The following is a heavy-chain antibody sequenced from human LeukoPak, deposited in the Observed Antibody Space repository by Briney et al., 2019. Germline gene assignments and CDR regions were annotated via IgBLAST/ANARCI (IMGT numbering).Heavy chain of an antibody. Sequence: ASVKVSCKASGGTFSSYAISWVRQAPGQGREWMGWISAYNGNTNYAQKLQGRVTMTTDTSTSTAYMELRSLRSDDTAVYYCARDRAAEYSQSYYYYMDVWGKGTTVTVSS. J-gene: IGHJ6*03. CDR3: ARDRAAEYSQSYYYYMDV. D-gene: IGHD5-18*01. CDR2: ISAYNGNT. CDR1: GGTFSSYA. V-gene: IGHV1-18*01.